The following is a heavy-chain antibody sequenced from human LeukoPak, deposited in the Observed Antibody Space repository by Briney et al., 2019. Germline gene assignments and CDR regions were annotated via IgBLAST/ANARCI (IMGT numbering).Heavy chain of an antibody. CDR2: IIPIFGTA. V-gene: IGHV1-69*05. J-gene: IGHJ5*02. Sequence: ASVKVSCKASGGTFSSYAISWVRQAPGQGLEWMGGIIPIFGTANYAQKFQGRVTITRNTSISTAYMELSSLRSEDTAVYYCARGENWFDPWGQGTLVTVSS. CDR1: GGTFSSYA. CDR3: ARGENWFDP.